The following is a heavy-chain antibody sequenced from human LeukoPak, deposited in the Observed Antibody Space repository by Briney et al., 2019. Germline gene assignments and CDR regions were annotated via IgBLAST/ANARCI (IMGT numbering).Heavy chain of an antibody. D-gene: IGHD3-22*01. Sequence: GGSLRLSCAASGFTFSSYGMHRVRQAPGKGLEWVAVIWYDGSNKYYADSVKGRFTISRDNSKNTLYLQMNSLRAEDTAVYYCARAPYYYDSSGPPYFDYWGQGTLVTVSS. CDR2: IWYDGSNK. J-gene: IGHJ4*02. V-gene: IGHV3-33*01. CDR3: ARAPYYYDSSGPPYFDY. CDR1: GFTFSSYG.